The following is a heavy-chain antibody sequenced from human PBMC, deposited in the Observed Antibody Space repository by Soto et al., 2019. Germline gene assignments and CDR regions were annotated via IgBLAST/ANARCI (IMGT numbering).Heavy chain of an antibody. CDR2: IWYDGSNK. Sequence: QVQLVESGGGVVQPGKSLRLSCAASGFTFSSYGMHWVRQAPGKGLEWVAVIWYDGSNKYYADSVKGRFTISRDNSKNTLYLPMNSLRVEDTAVYSCVRDDGQRYDDYAYWGQGTLVTVCS. CDR3: VRDDGQRYDDYAY. CDR1: GFTFSSYG. D-gene: IGHD4-17*01. J-gene: IGHJ1*01. V-gene: IGHV3-33*01.